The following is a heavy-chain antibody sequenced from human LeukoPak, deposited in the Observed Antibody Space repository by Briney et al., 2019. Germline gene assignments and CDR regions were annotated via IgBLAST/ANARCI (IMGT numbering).Heavy chain of an antibody. CDR2: ISSSGSTI. J-gene: IGHJ3*02. V-gene: IGHV3-11*04. Sequence: GGSLRLSCAASGFTFSDYYMSWIRQAPGKGLEWVSYISSSGSTIYYADSVKGRFTISRDNAKNSLYLQMNSLRAEDTAVYYCASRQYYDFWSGTGQDAFDIWGQGTMVTVSS. CDR3: ASRQYYDFWSGTGQDAFDI. CDR1: GFTFSDYY. D-gene: IGHD3-3*01.